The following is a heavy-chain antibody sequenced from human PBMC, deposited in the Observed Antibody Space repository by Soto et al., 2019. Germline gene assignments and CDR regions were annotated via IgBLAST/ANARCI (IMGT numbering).Heavy chain of an antibody. CDR2: ISYVGNDK. D-gene: IGHD3-3*01. J-gene: IGHJ1*01. CDR3: AKFLGPTAAIVDDS. V-gene: IGHV3-30*18. Sequence: GGSLRLSCAASGFTFSNFGMHWVRQAPGKGLAWVAGISYVGNDKYYADSVKGRFTISRDNSKNTLFLQMNSLRTEDTAVYYCAKFLGPTAAIVDDSRGERTPVTVSS. CDR1: GFTFSNFG.